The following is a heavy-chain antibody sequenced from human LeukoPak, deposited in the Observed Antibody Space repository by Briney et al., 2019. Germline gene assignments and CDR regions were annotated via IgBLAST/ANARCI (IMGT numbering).Heavy chain of an antibody. D-gene: IGHD2-15*01. CDR1: GYTFTSYD. CDR2: IIPIFGTA. J-gene: IGHJ4*02. Sequence: SVKVSCKASGYTFTSYDISWVRQAPGQGLEWMGGIIPIFGTANYAQKFQGRVTITADKSTSTAYMELSSLRSEDTAVYYCARDRVYCSGGSCYSGRGYFDYWGQGTLVTVSS. CDR3: ARDRVYCSGGSCYSGRGYFDY. V-gene: IGHV1-69*06.